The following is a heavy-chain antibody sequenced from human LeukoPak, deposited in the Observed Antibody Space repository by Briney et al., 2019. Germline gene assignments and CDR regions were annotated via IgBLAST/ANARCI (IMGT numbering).Heavy chain of an antibody. CDR1: GGSFSGYY. V-gene: IGHV4-34*01. Sequence: SETLSLTCAVYGGSFSGYYWSWIRQPPGKGLEWIGEINHSGSTNYNPSLKSRVTISVDTSKNQFSLKLSSVTAAETAVYYCARGLGDGYVDYWGQGTLVTVSS. D-gene: IGHD3-10*01. CDR3: ARGLGDGYVDY. CDR2: INHSGST. J-gene: IGHJ4*02.